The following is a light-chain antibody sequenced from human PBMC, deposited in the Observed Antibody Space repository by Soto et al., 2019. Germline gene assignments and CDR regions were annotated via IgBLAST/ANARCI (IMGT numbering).Light chain of an antibody. CDR1: ESISTN. J-gene: IGKJ5*01. CDR2: GAS. Sequence: EVVMTQSPATLSVSPGERATLSCRASESISTNLAWYQQRPGQAPRLVIHGASTRATDIPARFSGAGSGTEFTLTISSPQSEDFAVYYCQQYHSWPPITFGQGTRLEIK. V-gene: IGKV3-15*01. CDR3: QQYHSWPPIT.